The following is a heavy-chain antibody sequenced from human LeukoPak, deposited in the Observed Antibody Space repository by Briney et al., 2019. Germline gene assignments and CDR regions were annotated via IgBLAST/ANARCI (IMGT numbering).Heavy chain of an antibody. J-gene: IGHJ4*02. CDR3: ARFTVAAFDY. Sequence: SETLSLTCTVSRVSINSYYWSWIRQPPGKGLEWIGYIYCSGSTNYNPSLKSRVTMSVDTSKNQFSLKLSSVTAADTAVYFCARFTVAAFDYWGQGTLVTVSS. D-gene: IGHD4-23*01. CDR1: RVSINSYY. V-gene: IGHV4-59*01. CDR2: IYCSGST.